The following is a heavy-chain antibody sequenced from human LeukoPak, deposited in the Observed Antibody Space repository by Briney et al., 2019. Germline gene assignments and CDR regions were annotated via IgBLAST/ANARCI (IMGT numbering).Heavy chain of an antibody. CDR1: GFTFSNYS. D-gene: IGHD2-15*01. Sequence: GGSLRLSCAASGFTFSNYSMNWVRQAPGKVLEWVSYISSSSGTINYADSVEGRFTISRDNAKKSLYLQMNSLRVEDTAVYYCAGRSGPDDYWGQGTLVTVSS. V-gene: IGHV3-48*01. J-gene: IGHJ4*02. CDR3: AGRSGPDDY. CDR2: ISSSSGTI.